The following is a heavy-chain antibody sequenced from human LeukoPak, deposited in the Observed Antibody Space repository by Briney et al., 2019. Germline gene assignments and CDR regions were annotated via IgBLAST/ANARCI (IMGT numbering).Heavy chain of an antibody. D-gene: IGHD1-26*01. V-gene: IGHV3-7*01. J-gene: IGHJ4*02. CDR3: ARDGGLYSGSYFAKLDY. CDR2: IKQDGSEK. Sequence: PGGSLRLSCTVSGFTVSSNSMSWVRQAPGKGLEWVANIKQDGSEKYYVDSVKGRFTISRDNAKNSLYLQMNSLRAEDTAVYYCARDGGLYSGSYFAKLDYWGQGTLVTVSS. CDR1: GFTVSSNS.